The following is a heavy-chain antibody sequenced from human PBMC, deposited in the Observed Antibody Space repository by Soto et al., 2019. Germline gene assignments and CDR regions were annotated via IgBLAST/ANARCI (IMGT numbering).Heavy chain of an antibody. CDR1: GFSFDSYA. J-gene: IGHJ4*02. Sequence: GGSLRLSCAASGFSFDSYAMSWVRQAPGKGLEWVSGISGSGATSTYYADSVKGRFTISRDNSKNTLYLQMNSLRAEDTAVYYCAKDPIGTTRGPFEYWGQGTLVTVSS. V-gene: IGHV3-23*01. CDR3: AKDPIGTTRGPFEY. D-gene: IGHD1-1*01. CDR2: ISGSGATST.